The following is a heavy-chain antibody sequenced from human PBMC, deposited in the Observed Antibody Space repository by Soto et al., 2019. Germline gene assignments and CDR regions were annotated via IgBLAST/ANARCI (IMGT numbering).Heavy chain of an antibody. D-gene: IGHD6-6*01. CDR3: GGHMLVSRSSSGFDI. V-gene: IGHV4-39*01. Sequence: SETLSLTCTVSGTSIHNSGYYWGWIRQPPGEGLEWIGSVYYGGNTYYKSSLKNRVTISVDPSKNQFSVKLSSVTAADTAVYYCGGHMLVSRSSSGFDIWGQGTMVTVSS. CDR1: GTSIHNSGYY. CDR2: VYYGGNT. J-gene: IGHJ3*02.